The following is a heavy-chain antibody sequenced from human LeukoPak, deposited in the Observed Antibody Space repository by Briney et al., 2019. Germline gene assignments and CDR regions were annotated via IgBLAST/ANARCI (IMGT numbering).Heavy chain of an antibody. CDR2: IGSSSSYI. CDR1: GFTFSSYS. V-gene: IGHV3-21*01. CDR3: ARENSYYYDSRGYTDY. J-gene: IGHJ4*02. D-gene: IGHD3-22*01. Sequence: GGSLRLSCAGSGFTFSSYSMTWVRQAPGRGLEWVSSIGSSSSYINYADSVRGRFTISRDNAKDSLYLQMNSLGAEDTAVYYCARENSYYYDSRGYTDYWGQGTLVTVSS.